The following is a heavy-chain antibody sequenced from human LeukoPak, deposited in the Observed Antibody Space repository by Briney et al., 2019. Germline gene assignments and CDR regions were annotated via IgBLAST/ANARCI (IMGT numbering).Heavy chain of an antibody. Sequence: GESLKISCKGSGYSLSNYWIGWVRQMPGKGLEWMGFIYPGDSDTRYSPSFQGQVTISADKSINTAYLQWGSLKASDTAMYYCARRGIQSPNNAFDIWGQGTMVTVSS. D-gene: IGHD5-18*01. CDR2: IYPGDSDT. J-gene: IGHJ3*02. CDR1: GYSLSNYW. CDR3: ARRGIQSPNNAFDI. V-gene: IGHV5-51*01.